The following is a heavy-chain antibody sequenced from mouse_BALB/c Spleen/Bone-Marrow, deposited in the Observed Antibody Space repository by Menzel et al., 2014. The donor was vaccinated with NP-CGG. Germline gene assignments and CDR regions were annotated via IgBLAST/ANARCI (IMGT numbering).Heavy chain of an antibody. J-gene: IGHJ2*01. CDR1: GYTFTSYT. Sequence: QVQLQQPGAELARPGASVKMSCKTSGYTFTSYTIYWIKQRPGQGLEWIGYINPTSYYTDYNQKFKDKATLTSDKSSSTAYMQLNSLTSEDSAVYYCAREGLGRGYWGQGTTLTVSS. D-gene: IGHD4-1*01. V-gene: IGHV1-4*01. CDR3: AREGLGRGY. CDR2: INPTSYYT.